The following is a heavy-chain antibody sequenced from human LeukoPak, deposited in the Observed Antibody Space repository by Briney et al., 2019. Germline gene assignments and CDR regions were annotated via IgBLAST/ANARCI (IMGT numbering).Heavy chain of an antibody. D-gene: IGHD6-19*01. J-gene: IGHJ4*02. CDR3: ARVSVAETYFDY. CDR2: IYYSGST. V-gene: IGHV4-59*01. CDR1: GGSISSNY. Sequence: SETLSLTCTVSGGSISSNYWSWIRQPPGKGLEWIVYIYYSGSTNYNPSLKSRVTISVDTSKNQFSLKLSSVTAADAAVYYCARVSVAETYFDYWGQGTLVTVSS.